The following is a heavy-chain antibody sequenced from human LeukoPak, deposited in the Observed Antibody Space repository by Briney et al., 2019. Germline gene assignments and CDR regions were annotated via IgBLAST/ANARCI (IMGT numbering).Heavy chain of an antibody. Sequence: PGGSLRLSCAASGFTLGDYWMSWVRQAPGKGLEWVAKIRQDGSQKAYVDSVKGRFIISRDNAENSLYLQMNSLRVEDTAVYYCARISGGNYNWFDPWGQGTLVTVSS. CDR3: ARISGGNYNWFDP. CDR1: GFTLGDYW. D-gene: IGHD2-15*01. V-gene: IGHV3-7*04. J-gene: IGHJ5*02. CDR2: IRQDGSQK.